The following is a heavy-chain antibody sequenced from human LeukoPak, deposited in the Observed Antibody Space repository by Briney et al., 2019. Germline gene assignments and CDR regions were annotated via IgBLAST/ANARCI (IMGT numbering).Heavy chain of an antibody. J-gene: IGHJ4*02. CDR1: GFTFSRHW. D-gene: IGHD6-19*01. CDR2: MNQDGSAI. Sequence: GGSLRLSCAASGFTFSRHWMSWVRQAPGKGLERVAHMNQDGSAIYYVDSVKGRFTISRDNAKNSLYLQMNGLTVADTAVYYCARTVPGYPDDYFDYWGRGTLVTVSS. CDR3: ARTVPGYPDDYFDY. V-gene: IGHV3-7*01.